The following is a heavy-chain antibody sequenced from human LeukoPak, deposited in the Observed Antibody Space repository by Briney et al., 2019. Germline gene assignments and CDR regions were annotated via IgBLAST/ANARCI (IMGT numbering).Heavy chain of an antibody. CDR3: ARDSRAYCGGDCSTDY. CDR1: GFTFSSYA. Sequence: GGSLRLSCAASGFTFSSYATHWVRQAPGKGLEYVSAISSNGGSTYYANSVKGRFTISRDNSKNTLYLQMGSLRAEDMAVYYCARDSRAYCGGDCSTDYWGQGTLVTVSS. D-gene: IGHD2-21*02. V-gene: IGHV3-64*01. CDR2: ISSNGGST. J-gene: IGHJ4*02.